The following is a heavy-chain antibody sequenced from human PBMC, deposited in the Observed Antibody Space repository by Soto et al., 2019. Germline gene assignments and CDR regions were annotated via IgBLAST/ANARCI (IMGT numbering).Heavy chain of an antibody. Sequence: QLQLQESGPGLVKPSETLSLTCTVSGGSISSSSYYWGWIRQPPGKGLEWIGSIYYSGSTYYNPSLKSRVTISVDTSKNQFSLKLSSVTAADTAVYYCATLSYSYDSREHDAFDIWGQGTMVTVSS. CDR2: IYYSGST. J-gene: IGHJ3*02. D-gene: IGHD3-22*01. V-gene: IGHV4-39*01. CDR3: ATLSYSYDSREHDAFDI. CDR1: GGSISSSSYY.